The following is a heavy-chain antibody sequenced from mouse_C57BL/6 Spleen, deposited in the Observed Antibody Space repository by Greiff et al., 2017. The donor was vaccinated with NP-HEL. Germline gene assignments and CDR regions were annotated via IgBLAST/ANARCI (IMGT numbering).Heavy chain of an antibody. J-gene: IGHJ2*01. V-gene: IGHV1-53*01. CDR2: INPSNGGT. Sequence: VQLQQSGTELVKPGASVKLSCKASGYTFTSYWMHWVKQRPGQGLEWIGNINPSNGGTNYNEKFKSKATLTVDKSSSTAYMQLSSLRSEDSAVYYCARSGDGYYGVSLDYWGQGTTLTVSS. CDR1: GYTFTSYW. CDR3: ARSGDGYYGVSLDY. D-gene: IGHD2-3*01.